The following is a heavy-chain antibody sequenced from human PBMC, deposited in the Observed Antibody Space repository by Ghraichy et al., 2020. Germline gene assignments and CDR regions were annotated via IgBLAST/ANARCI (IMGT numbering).Heavy chain of an antibody. CDR3: AKAGGSYLDPFDY. CDR2: ISGSGGTT. D-gene: IGHD1-26*01. Sequence: LSFSSSFFPFLRSSMSWVRQAPGKGLEWVSHISGSGGTTYYADSVKGRFTISRDKSKNTLYLQMNSLRAEDTAVYYCAKAGGSYLDPFDYWGQGTLVTVSS. V-gene: IGHV3-23*01. J-gene: IGHJ4*02. CDR1: FFPFLRSS.